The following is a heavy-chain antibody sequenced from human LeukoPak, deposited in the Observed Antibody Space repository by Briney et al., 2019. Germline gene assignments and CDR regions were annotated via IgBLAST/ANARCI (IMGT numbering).Heavy chain of an antibody. D-gene: IGHD1-14*01. J-gene: IGHJ5*02. CDR3: ARVTSRLGWFDP. CDR2: VYYTGST. Sequence: SETLSLTCSVSGGSISSYYWSWVRQPPGKGLEWIGFVYYTGSTNYSPSLKSRVTISVDTSKNQFSLKLRSVTAADTAVYYCARVTSRLGWFDPWGQGTLVTVSS. CDR1: GGSISSYY. V-gene: IGHV4-59*01.